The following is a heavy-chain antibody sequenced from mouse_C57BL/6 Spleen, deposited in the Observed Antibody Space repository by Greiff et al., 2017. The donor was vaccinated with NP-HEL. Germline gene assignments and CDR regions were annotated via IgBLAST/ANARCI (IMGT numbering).Heavy chain of an antibody. CDR2: ISYDGSN. CDR3: ARAGYYGRYYFDY. V-gene: IGHV3-6*01. D-gene: IGHD1-1*01. Sequence: EVKLMESGPGLVKPSQSLSLTCSVTGYSITSGYYWNWIRQFPGNKLEWMGYISYDGSNNYNPSLKNRISITRDTSKNQFFLKLNSVTTEDTATYYCARAGYYGRYYFDYWGQGTTLTVSS. CDR1: GYSITSGYY. J-gene: IGHJ2*01.